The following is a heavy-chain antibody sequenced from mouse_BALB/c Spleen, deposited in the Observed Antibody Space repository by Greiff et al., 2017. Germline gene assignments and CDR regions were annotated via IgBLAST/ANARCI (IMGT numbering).Heavy chain of an antibody. CDR2: ISNGGGST. CDR3: ARRVTTVVDYAMDY. D-gene: IGHD1-1*01. V-gene: IGHV5-12-2*01. Sequence: EVHLVESGGGLVQPGGSLKLSCAASGFTFSSYTMSWVRQTPEKRLEWVAYISNGGGSTYYPDTVQGRFTISRDNAKNTLYLQMSSLKSEDKAMFYYARRVTTVVDYAMDYWGQGTSVTVSS. CDR1: GFTFSSYT. J-gene: IGHJ4*01.